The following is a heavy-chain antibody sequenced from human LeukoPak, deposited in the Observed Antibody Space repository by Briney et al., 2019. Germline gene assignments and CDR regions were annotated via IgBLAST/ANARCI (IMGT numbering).Heavy chain of an antibody. Sequence: GGSLRLSCTASGFTFGDYAMSWVRQAPGKGLEWVGFIRSKAYGGTTEYAASVKGRFTISRDDSKSIAYLQMNSLKTEDTAVYYCARVISSGSPDDITMIVVDWGQGTLVTVSS. V-gene: IGHV3-49*04. CDR2: IRSKAYGGTT. J-gene: IGHJ4*02. D-gene: IGHD3-22*01. CDR3: ARVISSGSPDDITMIVVD. CDR1: GFTFGDYA.